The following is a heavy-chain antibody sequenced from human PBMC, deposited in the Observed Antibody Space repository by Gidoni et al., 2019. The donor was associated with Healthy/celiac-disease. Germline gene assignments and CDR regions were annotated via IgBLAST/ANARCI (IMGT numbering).Heavy chain of an antibody. Sequence: EVQLVESGGGLVQPGGYLRLSCAASGFTFSSYSMNWVRQAPGKGLVWVSYISSSSSTIYYADSVKGRFTISRDNAKNSLYLQMNSLRAEDTAVYYCARGGYCSSTSCYILGYYYGMDVWGQGTTVTVSS. D-gene: IGHD2-2*02. CDR2: ISSSSSTI. CDR1: GFTFSSYS. J-gene: IGHJ6*02. CDR3: ARGGYCSSTSCYILGYYYGMDV. V-gene: IGHV3-48*04.